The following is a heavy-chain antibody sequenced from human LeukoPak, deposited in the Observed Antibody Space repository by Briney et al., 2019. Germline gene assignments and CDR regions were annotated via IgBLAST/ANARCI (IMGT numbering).Heavy chain of an antibody. D-gene: IGHD3-3*01. CDR2: IIPIFGTA. CDR3: ASYGGSYDFWSGYPLYYYYYYMDV. J-gene: IGHJ6*03. V-gene: IGHV1-69*05. CDR1: GGTFSSYA. Sequence: SVKVPCKASGGTFSSYAISWVRQAPGQGLEWMGGIIPIFGTANYAQKFQGRVTITTDESTSTAYMELSSLRSEDTAVYYCASYGGSYDFWSGYPLYYYYYYMDVWGKGTTVTVSS.